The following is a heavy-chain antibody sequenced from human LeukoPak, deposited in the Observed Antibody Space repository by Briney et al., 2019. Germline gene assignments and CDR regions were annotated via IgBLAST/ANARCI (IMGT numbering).Heavy chain of an antibody. CDR1: GFTFSNYA. CDR3: AKWGDYDILSGYYDSDY. J-gene: IGHJ4*02. V-gene: IGHV3-23*01. Sequence: PGASLRLSSAASGFTFSNYAMSWVRQAPGKGLEWVSAVSGRDDSTYYADSVKGRFTISRDTSKNTLYLQMNSLRAEDTAVYYCAKWGDYDILSGYYDSDYWGQGTLVTVSS. D-gene: IGHD3-9*01. CDR2: VSGRDDST.